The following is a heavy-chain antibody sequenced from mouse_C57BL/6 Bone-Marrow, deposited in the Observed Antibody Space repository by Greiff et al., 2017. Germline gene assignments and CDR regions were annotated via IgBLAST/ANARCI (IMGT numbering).Heavy chain of an antibody. Sequence: VQLQQSGAELVRPGASVTLSCKASGYTFTDYEMHWVKQTPVHGLEWIGAIDPETGGTAYNQKFNGKAILTADKSSSTAYMELRSLTSEDSAVYYCTRWFYYDYDTWFAYWGQGTLVTVSA. CDR2: IDPETGGT. CDR1: GYTFTDYE. V-gene: IGHV1-15*01. D-gene: IGHD2-4*01. J-gene: IGHJ3*01. CDR3: TRWFYYDYDTWFAY.